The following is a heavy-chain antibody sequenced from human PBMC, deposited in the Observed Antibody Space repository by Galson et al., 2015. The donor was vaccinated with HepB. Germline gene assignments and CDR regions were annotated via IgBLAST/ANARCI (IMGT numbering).Heavy chain of an antibody. CDR2: IYSGGST. D-gene: IGHD3-10*01. CDR3: ARDLTGSGIGYYFDY. Sequence: SLRLSCAASGFTVSSNYMSWVRQAPGKGLEWVSVIYSGGSTYYADSVKGRFTISRDNSKNTLYLQMNSLRAEDTAVYYCARDLTGSGIGYYFDYWGQRTLVTVSS. J-gene: IGHJ4*02. V-gene: IGHV3-66*02. CDR1: GFTVSSNY.